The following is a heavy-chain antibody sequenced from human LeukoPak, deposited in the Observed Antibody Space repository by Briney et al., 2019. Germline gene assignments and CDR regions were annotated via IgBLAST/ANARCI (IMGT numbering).Heavy chain of an antibody. J-gene: IGHJ4*02. Sequence: ASVKVSCKASGYTFTGYYMHWVRQAPGQGLEWMGWINPNSGGTNYAQKFQGRVTMTRDTSISTAYMELSRLRSDDTAVYYCAREAGGDTYYFDYWGQGTLVTVSS. CDR2: INPNSGGT. CDR3: AREAGGDTYYFDY. D-gene: IGHD2-21*01. CDR1: GYTFTGYY. V-gene: IGHV1-2*02.